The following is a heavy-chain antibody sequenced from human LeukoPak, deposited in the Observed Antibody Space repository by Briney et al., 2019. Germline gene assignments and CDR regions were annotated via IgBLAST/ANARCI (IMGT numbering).Heavy chain of an antibody. D-gene: IGHD1-14*01. V-gene: IGHV3-30-3*01. J-gene: IGHJ5*02. CDR1: GFTFSSYA. CDR3: ARDRNPRPSDWFDP. Sequence: GGSLRLSCAASGFTFSSYAMHWVRQAPGKGLEWVAVISYDGSNKYYADSVKGRFTISRDNSKNTLYLQMNSLRAEDTAVYYCARDRNPRPSDWFDPGAREPWSPSPQ. CDR2: ISYDGSNK.